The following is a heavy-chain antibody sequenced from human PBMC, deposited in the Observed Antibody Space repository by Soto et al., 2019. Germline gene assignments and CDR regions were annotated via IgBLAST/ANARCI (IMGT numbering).Heavy chain of an antibody. CDR3: ARGTVHFDY. Sequence: QVQLVESGGGVVQPGRSLRLSCAASGFTFSSYGMHWVRQAPGKGLEWVAVIWYDGSNKYYADSVKGRFTISRDNSKNSLYLQMNSLRAEDTAVYYCARGTVHFDYWGQGTLVTVSS. J-gene: IGHJ4*02. V-gene: IGHV3-33*01. CDR1: GFTFSSYG. CDR2: IWYDGSNK. D-gene: IGHD4-17*01.